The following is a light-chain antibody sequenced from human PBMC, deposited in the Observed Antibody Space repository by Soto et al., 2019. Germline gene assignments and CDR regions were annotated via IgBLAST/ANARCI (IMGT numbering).Light chain of an antibody. CDR1: QSVFSN. CDR2: GAS. Sequence: EIVMTQSPATLSVSPGERATLSCRASQSVFSNLAWYQQKPGQAPRLLIYGASTRATGIPARFSGSGSGTEFTLISSLQSEDFAVYYCQQYNNWPPWTFGQGTKVEMK. V-gene: IGKV3-15*01. J-gene: IGKJ1*01. CDR3: QQYNNWPPWT.